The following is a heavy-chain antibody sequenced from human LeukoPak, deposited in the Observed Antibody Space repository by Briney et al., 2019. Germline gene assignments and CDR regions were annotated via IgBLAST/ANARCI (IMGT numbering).Heavy chain of an antibody. V-gene: IGHV1-46*01. D-gene: IGHD1-14*01. CDR2: INPSGGSA. CDR3: ARFWYDRFDY. Sequence: ASVKVSCKASGYTFTGYYMHWVRQAPGQGLEWMGIINPSGGSASYAQKFQGRVTMTRDMSTSTVYMVLSSLRSEDTAVYYCARFWYDRFDYWGQGTLVTVSS. J-gene: IGHJ4*02. CDR1: GYTFTGYY.